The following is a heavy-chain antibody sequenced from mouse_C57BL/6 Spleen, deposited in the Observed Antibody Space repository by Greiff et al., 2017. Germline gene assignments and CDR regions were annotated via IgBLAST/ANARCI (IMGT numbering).Heavy chain of an antibody. Sequence: VKLQESGAELVRPGASVTLSCKASGYTFTDYEMHWVKQTPVHGLEWIGAIDPETGGTAYNQKFKGKAILTADKSSSTAYMELRSLTSEDSAVYYCTIAYYSNEDAMDYWGQGTSVTVSS. V-gene: IGHV1-15*01. CDR3: TIAYYSNEDAMDY. D-gene: IGHD2-5*01. J-gene: IGHJ4*01. CDR1: GYTFTDYE. CDR2: IDPETGGT.